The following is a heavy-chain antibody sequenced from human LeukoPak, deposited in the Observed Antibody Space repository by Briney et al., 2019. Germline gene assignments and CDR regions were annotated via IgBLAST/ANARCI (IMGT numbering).Heavy chain of an antibody. Sequence: ASVRVSCKTSGYTFTDYFVHWVRQAPGQGLEWMGWINPNSGGTEYAQKFLGRVTMTRDTSISTAYMELSRLRSEDTAVYYCAREFRYGDLDYWGQGTLVTVSS. CDR1: GYTFTDYF. J-gene: IGHJ4*02. D-gene: IGHD4-17*01. V-gene: IGHV1-2*02. CDR2: INPNSGGT. CDR3: AREFRYGDLDY.